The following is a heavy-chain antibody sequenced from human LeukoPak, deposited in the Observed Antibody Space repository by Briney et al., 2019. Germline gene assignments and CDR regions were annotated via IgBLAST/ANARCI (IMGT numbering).Heavy chain of an antibody. D-gene: IGHD1-26*01. V-gene: IGHV4-59*01. CDR2: IYYSGST. CDR3: ARYSGSYPHDAFDI. Sequence: SETLSLTCAVSGGSISSYYWSWIRQPPGKGLEWTEYIYYSGSTSYNPSLKSRVTISVDTSKNHFSLKLSSVTAADTAVYYCARYSGSYPHDAFDIWGQGTMVTVSS. CDR1: GGSISSYY. J-gene: IGHJ3*02.